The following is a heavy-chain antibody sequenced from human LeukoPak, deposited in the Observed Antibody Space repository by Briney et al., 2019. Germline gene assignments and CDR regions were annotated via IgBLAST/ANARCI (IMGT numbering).Heavy chain of an antibody. V-gene: IGHV4-38-2*01. J-gene: IGHJ4*02. D-gene: IGHD3-22*01. CDR3: ASRDLRVWYDRSFDY. Sequence: SETLSLTCAVYGGSFSGYYWGWIRQPPGKGLEWIGSIYHSGSTYYNPSLKSRVTISVDTSKNQFSLKLSSVTAADTAVYYCASRDLRVWYDRSFDYWGQGTLVTVSS. CDR2: IYHSGST. CDR1: GGSFSGYY.